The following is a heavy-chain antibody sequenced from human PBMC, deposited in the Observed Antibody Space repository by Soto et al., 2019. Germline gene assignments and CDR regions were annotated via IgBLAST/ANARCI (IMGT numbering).Heavy chain of an antibody. CDR3: AREVYVWGSYRYARDAFDI. D-gene: IGHD3-16*02. V-gene: IGHV4-34*01. Sequence: SETVSLTCAVYGGSISDYSWSWIRQPPGKGLEWIGEIDHSGTTNYNPSLKSRATISVDTSKKQFSLKLSSVTAADTAAYFCAREVYVWGSYRYARDAFDIWGQGTVVTV. CDR1: GGSISDYS. J-gene: IGHJ3*02. CDR2: IDHSGTT.